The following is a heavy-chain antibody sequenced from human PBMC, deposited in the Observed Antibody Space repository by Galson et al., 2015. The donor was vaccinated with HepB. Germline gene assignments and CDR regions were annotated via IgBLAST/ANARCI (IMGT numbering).Heavy chain of an antibody. J-gene: IGHJ6*02. D-gene: IGHD2-2*01. CDR1: GYTFTSYA. Sequence: SVKVSCKASGYTFTSYAMHWVRQAPGQRLEWMGWINAGNGNTKYSQKFQGRVTITRDTSASTAYIELSSLRSEDTAVYYCARERLRLGSSSTMDVWGQGTTVTVSS. CDR3: ARERLRLGSSSTMDV. V-gene: IGHV1-3*01. CDR2: INAGNGNT.